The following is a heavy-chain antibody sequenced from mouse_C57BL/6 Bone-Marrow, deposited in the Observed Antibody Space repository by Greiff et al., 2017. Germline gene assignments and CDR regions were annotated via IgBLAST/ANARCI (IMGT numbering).Heavy chain of an antibody. CDR1: GFTFSDYG. J-gene: IGHJ3*01. CDR2: ISSGSSTI. CDR3: ARQGGSSLAY. V-gene: IGHV5-17*01. Sequence: EVQLVESGGGLVKPGGSLKLSCAASGFTFSDYGMHWVRQAPEKGLEWVAYISSGSSTIYYADTVKGRFTISRDNAKNTLFLQMTSLRSEDTAMYYCARQGGSSLAYWGQGTLVTVSA. D-gene: IGHD1-1*01.